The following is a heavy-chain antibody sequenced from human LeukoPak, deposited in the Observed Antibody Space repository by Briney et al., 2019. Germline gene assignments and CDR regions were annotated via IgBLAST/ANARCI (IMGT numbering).Heavy chain of an antibody. Sequence: ASVKVSCKASGGTFSSYAISWVRQAPGQGLEWMERIIPIFGIANYAQKFQGRVTITADKSTSTAYMELSSLRSEDTVVYYCARAEYYDSSGYYRGWYFDYWGQGTLVTVSS. CDR3: ARAEYYDSSGYYRGWYFDY. V-gene: IGHV1-69*04. CDR2: IIPIFGIA. J-gene: IGHJ4*02. CDR1: GGTFSSYA. D-gene: IGHD3-22*01.